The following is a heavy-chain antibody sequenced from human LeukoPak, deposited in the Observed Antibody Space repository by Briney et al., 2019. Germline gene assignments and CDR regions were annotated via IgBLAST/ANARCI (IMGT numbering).Heavy chain of an antibody. Sequence: PGGSLRLSCAASGFTFSSYSMNWVRQAPGKGLEWVSSISSSSSYIYYADSVKGRFTISRDNAKNSLYLQMNSLRAEDTAVYYCARPSSSGWTQFDYWGQGTLVTVSS. D-gene: IGHD6-19*01. CDR2: ISSSSSYI. CDR3: ARPSSSGWTQFDY. J-gene: IGHJ4*02. CDR1: GFTFSSYS. V-gene: IGHV3-21*01.